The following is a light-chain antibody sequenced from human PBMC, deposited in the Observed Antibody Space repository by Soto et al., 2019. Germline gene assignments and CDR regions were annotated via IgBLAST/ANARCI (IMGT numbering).Light chain of an antibody. V-gene: IGKV3-15*01. Sequence: ETVMTQSPATLSVSPGARATLYCRASQTISNNLAWYHQKPGQASRLLIFGASPRATGVPVRFSGSGSGTEFTLTISSLQSEDFAVYHCQHYVTWPLTFGGGTKLDIK. CDR1: QTISNN. J-gene: IGKJ4*01. CDR3: QHYVTWPLT. CDR2: GAS.